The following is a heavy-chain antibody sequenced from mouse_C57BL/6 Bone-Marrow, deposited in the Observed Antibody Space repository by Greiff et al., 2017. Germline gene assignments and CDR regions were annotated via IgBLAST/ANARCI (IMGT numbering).Heavy chain of an antibody. CDR2: IDPSDSYT. J-gene: IGHJ2*01. Sequence: VQLQQPGAELVMPGASVKLSCKASGYTFTSYWMHWVKQRPGQGLEWIGEIDPSDSYTNYNQKFKGKSTLTVDKSSSTAYMQRSSLTSEDSAVYYCASGYYGSRYYLDYWGQGTTHTVSS. D-gene: IGHD1-1*01. CDR3: ASGYYGSRYYLDY. V-gene: IGHV1-69*01. CDR1: GYTFTSYW.